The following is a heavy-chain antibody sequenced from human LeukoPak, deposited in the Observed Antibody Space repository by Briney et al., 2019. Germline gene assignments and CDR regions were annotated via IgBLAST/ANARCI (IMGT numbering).Heavy chain of an antibody. V-gene: IGHV3-74*01. CDR2: INSDGSST. CDR3: VPVYYGSGSYPH. J-gene: IGHJ4*02. Sequence: PGGSLRLSCAASGFTFSSYWMHWVRQAPGKGLVWVSRINSDGSSTSYADSVKGRFTISRDNAKNTLYLQMNSLRAEDTAVYYCVPVYYGSGSYPHWGQGTLVTVSS. CDR1: GFTFSSYW. D-gene: IGHD3-10*01.